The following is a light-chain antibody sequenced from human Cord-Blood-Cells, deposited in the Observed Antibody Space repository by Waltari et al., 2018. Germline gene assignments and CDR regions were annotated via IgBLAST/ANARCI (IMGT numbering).Light chain of an antibody. J-gene: IGKJ1*01. V-gene: IGKV2-28*01. CDR2: LGS. CDR1: QSLLHSNGYNY. CDR3: MQSLQTPQT. Sequence: IGMTQPPPSLPVTPGEPASISCRSSQSLLHSNGYNYMDCDLQKPGKSPQLLFYLGSNRASGVPDMCSGSGSGTYFTLKISRVEAEDVGVYCCMQSLQTPQTFGQGTKVEIK.